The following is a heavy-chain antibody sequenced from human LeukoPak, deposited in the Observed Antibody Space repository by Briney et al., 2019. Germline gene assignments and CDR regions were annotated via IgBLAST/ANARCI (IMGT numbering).Heavy chain of an antibody. CDR2: ISSSGST. Sequence: SETLSLTCTVSGDSISSDDYYWSWIRQPAGRGLEWIGRISSSGSTNYNPSLKSRVTISVDTSKNQFSLKLSSVTAADTAVYFCARGPYSYDSSGAFDIWGQGTMVTVSS. D-gene: IGHD3-22*01. J-gene: IGHJ3*02. CDR3: ARGPYSYDSSGAFDI. CDR1: GDSISSDDYY. V-gene: IGHV4-61*02.